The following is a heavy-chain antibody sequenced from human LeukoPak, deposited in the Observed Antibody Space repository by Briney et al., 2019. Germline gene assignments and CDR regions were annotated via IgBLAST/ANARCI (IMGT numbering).Heavy chain of an antibody. Sequence: GGSLRLSCAASGFTFSSYAMSWVRQAPGKGLEWVSSISASGAYTHYADSVKGRFTISRDNSKSTLYLQMNSLRAEDTAVYYCAKGRGYDFWSGSDYWGQGTLVTVSS. J-gene: IGHJ4*02. CDR3: AKGRGYDFWSGSDY. D-gene: IGHD3-3*01. CDR2: ISASGAYT. V-gene: IGHV3-23*01. CDR1: GFTFSSYA.